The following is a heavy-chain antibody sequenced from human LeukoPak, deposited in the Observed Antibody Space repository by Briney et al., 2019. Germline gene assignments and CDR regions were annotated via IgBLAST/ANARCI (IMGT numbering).Heavy chain of an antibody. J-gene: IGHJ4*02. CDR2: IGGDESRK. Sequence: PGGSLRLSCAASGFSFSNYWMTWLRQAPGKGLEWVANIGGDESRKYYLDSVTGRFTISRDNAKNSLYLQMNSLRAEDTAVYYCARAPKSGGYSSSWYAFDYWGQGTLVTVSS. D-gene: IGHD6-13*01. V-gene: IGHV3-7*01. CDR3: ARAPKSGGYSSSWYAFDY. CDR1: GFSFSNYW.